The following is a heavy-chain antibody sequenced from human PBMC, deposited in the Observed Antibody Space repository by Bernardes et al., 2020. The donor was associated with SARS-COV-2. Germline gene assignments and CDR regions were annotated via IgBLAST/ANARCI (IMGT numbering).Heavy chain of an antibody. CDR3: ARGPLFRAYGAYPYYFDY. D-gene: IGHD4-17*01. J-gene: IGHJ4*02. V-gene: IGHV1-2*02. CDR2: INPNSGGT. Sequence: ASVKVSCKASGYTFTGYYMHWVRQAPGQGLEWMGWINPNSGGTNYAQKFQGRVTMTRNTSITTAYMELSSLRSEDTAVYYCARGPLFRAYGAYPYYFDYWGQATLITVSS. CDR1: GYTFTGYY.